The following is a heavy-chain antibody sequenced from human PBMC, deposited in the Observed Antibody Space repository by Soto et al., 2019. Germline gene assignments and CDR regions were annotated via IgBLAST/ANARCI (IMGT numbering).Heavy chain of an antibody. CDR2: IYHSGST. J-gene: IGHJ4*02. CDR3: AREGIVFDY. D-gene: IGHD3-16*02. V-gene: IGHV4-30-2*01. CDR1: GGSISSGGYY. Sequence: QLQLQESGSGLVKPSQTLSLTCAVSGGSISSGGYYWSWIRQPPGKGLEWIGYIYHSGSTYYNPSLKSRVTISVDRSQNQFSLKLSSVTAADTAVYYCAREGIVFDYWGQGTLVTVSS.